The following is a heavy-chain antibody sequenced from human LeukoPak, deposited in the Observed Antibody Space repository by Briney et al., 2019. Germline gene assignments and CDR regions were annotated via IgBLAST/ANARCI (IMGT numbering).Heavy chain of an antibody. D-gene: IGHD2-15*01. Sequence: SETLSLTCTVSGGSISSYYWSWIRQPPGKGLEWLGYIYYSGSTNYNPSLKSRVTISVDTSKNQFSLKLSSVTAADTAVYYCARDKGRYCSGGSCQNWFDPWGQGTLVTVSS. CDR3: ARDKGRYCSGGSCQNWFDP. J-gene: IGHJ5*02. V-gene: IGHV4-59*01. CDR2: IYYSGST. CDR1: GGSISSYY.